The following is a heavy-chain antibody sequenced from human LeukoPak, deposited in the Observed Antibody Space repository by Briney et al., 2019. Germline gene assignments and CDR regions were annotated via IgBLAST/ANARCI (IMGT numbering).Heavy chain of an antibody. D-gene: IGHD3-9*01. Sequence: SETLSLTCTVSGGSISSSSYYWGWIRQPPGKGLEWIGSIYYSGSTYYNPSLKSRVTISVDTSKNQFSLKLSSVTAADTAVYYCARTAHYYDILTGYSTYYFDYWGQGTLVTVSS. CDR1: GGSISSSSYY. CDR2: IYYSGST. J-gene: IGHJ4*02. CDR3: ARTAHYYDILTGYSTYYFDY. V-gene: IGHV4-39*01.